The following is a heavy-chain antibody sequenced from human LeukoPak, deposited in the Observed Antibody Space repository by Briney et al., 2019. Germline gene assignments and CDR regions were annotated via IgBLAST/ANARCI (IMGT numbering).Heavy chain of an antibody. V-gene: IGHV3-33*01. J-gene: IGHJ6*02. D-gene: IGHD2-15*01. CDR2: IWYDGSDK. Sequence: GGSLRLSCAASGFTFNTYGMNWVRQAPGKGLEWVAIIWYDGSDKYYAEPVKGRFTISRDNSKNTLYLQVSSLRAEDTAVYYCARVGCTGGSCLAYNYYAMDVWGQGTTVTVSS. CDR1: GFTFNTYG. CDR3: ARVGCTGGSCLAYNYYAMDV.